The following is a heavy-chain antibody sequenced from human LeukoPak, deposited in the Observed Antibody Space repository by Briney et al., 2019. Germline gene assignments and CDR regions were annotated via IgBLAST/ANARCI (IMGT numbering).Heavy chain of an antibody. V-gene: IGHV3-21*01. Sequence: GGSLRLSCAASGFTFSSYSMNWVRQAPGKGLEWVSSISSSSSYIYYADSVKGRFTISRDNAKNSLYLQMNSLRAEDTAVYYCARDLTHDAFDIWGQGTMVTVSS. D-gene: IGHD1-14*01. CDR2: ISSSSSYI. CDR3: ARDLTHDAFDI. J-gene: IGHJ3*02. CDR1: GFTFSSYS.